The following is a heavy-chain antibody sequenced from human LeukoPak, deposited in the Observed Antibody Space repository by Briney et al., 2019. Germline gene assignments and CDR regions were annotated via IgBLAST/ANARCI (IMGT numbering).Heavy chain of an antibody. D-gene: IGHD2-15*01. Sequence: PGGSLRLSCAASGFTFSSYSMNWVRQAPGKRLEWVSSISSSSSYIYYADSVKGRFTISRDNAKNSLYLQMNSLRAEDTAVYYCAREGYCSGGSCYGLTYYYGMDVWGQGTTVTVSS. CDR1: GFTFSSYS. CDR3: AREGYCSGGSCYGLTYYYGMDV. V-gene: IGHV3-21*01. J-gene: IGHJ6*02. CDR2: ISSSSSYI.